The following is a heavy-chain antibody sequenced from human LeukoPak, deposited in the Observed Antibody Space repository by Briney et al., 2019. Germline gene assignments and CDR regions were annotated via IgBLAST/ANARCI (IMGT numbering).Heavy chain of an antibody. D-gene: IGHD3-3*01. CDR3: ARAFGDFWSGYYPSYYNYYMDV. J-gene: IGHJ6*03. CDR1: GFTFSSYG. Sequence: GGSLRLSCAASGFTFSSYGMSWVRQAPGKGLEWVSAISGSGGSTYYAGSVKGRFTISRDNSKNTLYLQMNSLRAEDTAVYHCARAFGDFWSGYYPSYYNYYMDVWGKGTTVTVSS. CDR2: ISGSGGST. V-gene: IGHV3-23*01.